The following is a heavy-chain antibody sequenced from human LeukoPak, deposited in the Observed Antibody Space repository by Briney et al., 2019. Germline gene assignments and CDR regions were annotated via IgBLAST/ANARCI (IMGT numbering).Heavy chain of an antibody. V-gene: IGHV4-39*01. Sequence: SETLSLTCTVSGGSISSSSYYWGWIRQPPGKGLEWIGSIYYSGSTYYNPSLKRRVTISVDTSKNQFSLKLSSVTAADTAVYYCARQGDNFDYWGQGTLVTVSS. J-gene: IGHJ4*02. CDR2: IYYSGST. D-gene: IGHD2-15*01. CDR1: GGSISSSSYY. CDR3: ARQGDNFDY.